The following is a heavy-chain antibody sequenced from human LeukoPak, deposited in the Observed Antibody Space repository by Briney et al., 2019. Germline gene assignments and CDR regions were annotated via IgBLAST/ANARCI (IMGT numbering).Heavy chain of an antibody. V-gene: IGHV1-18*01. J-gene: IGHJ3*02. CDR1: GYTFTIYG. CDR3: ASPYCTNGVCYYRAFDI. Sequence: ASVTVTCKASGYTFTIYGISWVRQAPGQGLEWMGWISAYNGNTNYAQKLQGRVTMTTDTSTSTAYMELRSLRSDDTAVYYCASPYCTNGVCYYRAFDIWGQGTMVTVSS. D-gene: IGHD2-8*01. CDR2: ISAYNGNT.